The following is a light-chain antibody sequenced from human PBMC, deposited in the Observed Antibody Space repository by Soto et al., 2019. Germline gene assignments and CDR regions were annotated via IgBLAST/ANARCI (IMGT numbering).Light chain of an antibody. Sequence: QSALTQPPSASGSPGQSVTISCTGTSSDIGAYNHVSWYQQHPGKAPRFIIYEVSQRPSGVPDRFSGSKSGNTASLTVSGLQADDEADYYCSSYAGSNGPVIFGGGIKLTVL. J-gene: IGLJ2*01. V-gene: IGLV2-8*01. CDR1: SSDIGAYNH. CDR3: SSYAGSNGPVI. CDR2: EVS.